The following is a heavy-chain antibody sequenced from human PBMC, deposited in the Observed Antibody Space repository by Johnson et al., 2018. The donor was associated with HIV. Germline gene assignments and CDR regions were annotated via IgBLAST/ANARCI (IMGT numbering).Heavy chain of an antibody. CDR2: INRKADGGTP. V-gene: IGHV3-15*01. Sequence: VQLVESGGGLVQPGGSLRLSCGASGFTFTDAWMSWVRQAPGKGLECVGRINRKADGGTPDYAAPVKGRFSISRDDSKTTVYLQMNRLKTDDTAVYFCSIDPIFLGYWYHSSPWGQGTMVTVSS. CDR1: GFTFTDAW. J-gene: IGHJ3*01. D-gene: IGHD2-2*01. CDR3: SIDPIFLGYWYHSSP.